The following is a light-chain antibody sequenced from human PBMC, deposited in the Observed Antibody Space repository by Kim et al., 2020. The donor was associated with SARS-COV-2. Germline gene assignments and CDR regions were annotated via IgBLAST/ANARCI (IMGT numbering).Light chain of an antibody. J-gene: IGKJ2*01. CDR3: QQYNNWPMYT. Sequence: SPGERATLSCRASQSVSSNLAWYQQKPGQAPRLLIYGASTRATGIPARFSGSGSGTEFTLTISSLQSEDFAVYYCQQYNNWPMYTFGQGTKVDIK. V-gene: IGKV3-15*01. CDR2: GAS. CDR1: QSVSSN.